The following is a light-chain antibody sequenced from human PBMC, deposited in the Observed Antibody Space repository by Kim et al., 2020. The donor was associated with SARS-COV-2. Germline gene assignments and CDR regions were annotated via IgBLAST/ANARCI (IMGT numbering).Light chain of an antibody. CDR1: NIGSKS. CDR3: QVWDSSSDHRV. V-gene: IGLV3-21*04. Sequence: PGKTARITCGGNNIGSKSVHWYQQEPGQAPVLVIYYDSDRPSGIPERFSGSNSGNTATLTISRVEAGDEADYYCQVWDSSSDHRVFGTGTKVTVL. J-gene: IGLJ1*01. CDR2: YDS.